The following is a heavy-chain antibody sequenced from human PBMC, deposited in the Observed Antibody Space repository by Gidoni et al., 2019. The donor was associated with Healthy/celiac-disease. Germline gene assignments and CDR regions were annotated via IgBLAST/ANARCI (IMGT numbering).Heavy chain of an antibody. CDR1: GGSISSYY. D-gene: IGHD2-15*01. J-gene: IGHJ3*02. V-gene: IGHV4-59*08. CDR3: ARHSPPDIVVVVADEPPADAFDI. Sequence: QVQLQESGPGLVKPSETLSLTCTVSGGSISSYYWSWIRQPPGKGLEWIGYIYYSGSTNYNPSLKSRVTISVDTSKNQFSLKLSSVTAADTAVYYCARHSPPDIVVVVADEPPADAFDIWGQGTMVTVSS. CDR2: IYYSGST.